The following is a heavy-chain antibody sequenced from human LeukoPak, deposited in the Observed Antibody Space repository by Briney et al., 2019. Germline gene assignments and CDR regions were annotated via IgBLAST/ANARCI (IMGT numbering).Heavy chain of an antibody. V-gene: IGHV1-46*01. CDR2: INPSGGST. J-gene: IGHJ4*02. CDR3: ARNPYCSSTSCYHFDY. Sequence: ASVKVSCKASGYTFTSYYMHWVRQAPGQGLEWVGIINPSGGSTSYAQKFQGRVTMTRDTSTSTVYMELSSLRSEDTAVYYCARNPYCSSTSCYHFDYWGQGTLVTVSS. CDR1: GYTFTSYY. D-gene: IGHD2-2*01.